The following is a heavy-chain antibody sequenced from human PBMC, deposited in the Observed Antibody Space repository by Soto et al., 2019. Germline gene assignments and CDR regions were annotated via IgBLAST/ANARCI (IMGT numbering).Heavy chain of an antibody. Sequence: ASVKVSCKASGYTFTSYGIIWVRQAPGQGLEWMGYISPNSGATTYAQNLQGRLTLTTDTSTSTAYMELRSLSSDDTAVYYCAKHMWLDTYFFDYWGQGTLVTVSS. CDR3: AKHMWLDTYFFDY. J-gene: IGHJ4*02. CDR2: ISPNSGAT. D-gene: IGHD6-19*01. V-gene: IGHV1-18*01. CDR1: GYTFTSYG.